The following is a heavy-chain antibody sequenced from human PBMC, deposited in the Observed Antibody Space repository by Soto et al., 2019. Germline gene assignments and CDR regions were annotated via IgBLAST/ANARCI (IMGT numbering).Heavy chain of an antibody. Sequence: SGTLSLTCAVDGASFDGYYWSWILQPPGKGLEWIGEINHSGSTNYNPSLKSRVTISVDTSKNQFSLKLSSVTAADTAVYYCARSVAGGVYYYYYGMDVWGQGTTVT. CDR2: INHSGST. J-gene: IGHJ6*02. V-gene: IGHV4-34*01. CDR1: GASFDGYY. D-gene: IGHD2-15*01. CDR3: ARSVAGGVYYYYYGMDV.